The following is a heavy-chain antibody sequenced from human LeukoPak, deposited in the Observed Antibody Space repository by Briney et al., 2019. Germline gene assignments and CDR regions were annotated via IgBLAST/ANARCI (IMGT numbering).Heavy chain of an antibody. CDR2: IHHSGST. CDR1: GYSISSGYY. D-gene: IGHD3-9*01. J-gene: IGHJ4*02. Sequence: SETLSLTCAVSGYSISSGYYWGWIRQPPGKGLEWIGSIHHSGSTYYNPSLKSRVTISVDTSKNQFSLKLSSVTAADTAVYYGARLDHLMYFDRLKGEYYIDYWGQGTLVTVSS. CDR3: ARLDHLMYFDRLKGEYYIDY. V-gene: IGHV4-38-2*01.